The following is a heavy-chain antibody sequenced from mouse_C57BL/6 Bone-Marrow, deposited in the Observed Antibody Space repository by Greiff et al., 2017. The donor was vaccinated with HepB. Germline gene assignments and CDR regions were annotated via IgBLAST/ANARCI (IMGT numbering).Heavy chain of an antibody. CDR3: AREGITTVVEDWYFDV. J-gene: IGHJ1*03. V-gene: IGHV1-76*01. Sequence: VQGVESGAELVRPGASVKLSCKASGYTFTDYYINWVKQRPGQGLEWIARIYPGSGNTYYNEKFKGKATLTAEKSSSTAYMQLSSLTSEDSAVYFCAREGITTVVEDWYFDVWGTGTTVTVSS. CDR1: GYTFTDYY. CDR2: IYPGSGNT. D-gene: IGHD1-1*01.